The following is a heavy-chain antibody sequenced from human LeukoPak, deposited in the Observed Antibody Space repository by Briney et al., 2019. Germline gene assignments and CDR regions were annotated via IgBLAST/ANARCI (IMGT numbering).Heavy chain of an antibody. Sequence: GGSLRLSCAASGFTFSSYWMSWVRQAPGKGLEWVANIKQDGSEKYYVDSVKGRFTISRDNAKNSLYLQMNSLRAEDTAVYYCARGIHYYDSSGRIGGYNWFDPWGQGTLVTVSS. CDR1: GFTFSSYW. D-gene: IGHD3-22*01. V-gene: IGHV3-7*01. J-gene: IGHJ5*02. CDR3: ARGIHYYDSSGRIGGYNWFDP. CDR2: IKQDGSEK.